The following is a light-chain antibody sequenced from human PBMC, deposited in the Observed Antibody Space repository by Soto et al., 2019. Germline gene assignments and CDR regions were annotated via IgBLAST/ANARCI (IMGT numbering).Light chain of an antibody. CDR1: SSDVDFYNF. CDR3: SSSTLTSYV. CDR2: EVS. Sequence: QSALTQPASVSGSPGQSITISCTGTSSDVDFYNFASWYQQHPGKAPKLIIYEVSNRSSGVSSRFSGSKSGNTASLTISGLRAEDEADYYCSSSTLTSYVFGTGTKVTVL. V-gene: IGLV2-14*01. J-gene: IGLJ1*01.